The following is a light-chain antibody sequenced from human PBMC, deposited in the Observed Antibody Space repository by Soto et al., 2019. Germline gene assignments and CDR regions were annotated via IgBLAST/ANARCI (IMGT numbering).Light chain of an antibody. CDR3: QQDYNLRT. J-gene: IGKJ4*01. CDR2: DAS. V-gene: IGKV3D-7*01. CDR1: QSVSGTY. Sequence: PGERVTLSCRASQSVSGTYLTWYQQKPGQAPRLLFYDASTRATCIPARFSGSGSGTDFTLTISSLQPEDFAVYYCQQDYNLRTFGGGTKVEI.